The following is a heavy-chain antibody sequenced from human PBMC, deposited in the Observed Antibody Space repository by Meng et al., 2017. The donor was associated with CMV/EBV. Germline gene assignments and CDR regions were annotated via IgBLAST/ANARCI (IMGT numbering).Heavy chain of an antibody. V-gene: IGHV3-21*01. CDR1: GFTFSSYS. CDR3: ARTQEYYDFWSGPLGRNYYYGMDV. CDR2: ISSSSYI. J-gene: IGHJ6*02. D-gene: IGHD3-3*01. Sequence: GGSLRLSCAASGFTFSSYSMNWVRQAPGKGLEWVSSISSSSYIYYADSVKGRFTISRDNAKNSLYLQMNSLRAEDTAVYYCARTQEYYDFWSGPLGRNYYYGMDVWGQGTTVTVSS.